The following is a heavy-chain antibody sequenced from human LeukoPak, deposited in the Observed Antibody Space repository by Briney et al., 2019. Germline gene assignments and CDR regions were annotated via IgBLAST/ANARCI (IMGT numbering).Heavy chain of an antibody. CDR1: GYTFTSYD. Sequence: ASVTVSCKASGYTFTSYDINWVRQATGQGLEWMGWMNPNSGNTGYAQKFQGRVTITRNTSISTAYMELSSLRSEDTAVYYCARALQLAGYMDVWGKGTTVTVSS. CDR3: ARALQLAGYMDV. J-gene: IGHJ6*03. V-gene: IGHV1-8*02. CDR2: MNPNSGNT. D-gene: IGHD5-18*01.